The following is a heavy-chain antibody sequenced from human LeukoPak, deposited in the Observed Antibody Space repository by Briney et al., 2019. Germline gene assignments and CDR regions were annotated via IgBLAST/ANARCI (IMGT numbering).Heavy chain of an antibody. Sequence: PGGSLRLSCAASGFTFSSYAMSWVRQAPGKGLEWVSGISSSGGTTYYVDSVKGRFTISRDNSKNTLYLQSNSLRAEDTAVYHCAKENGYMDVWGKGTIVTVSS. J-gene: IGHJ6*03. V-gene: IGHV3-23*01. CDR3: AKENGYMDV. CDR1: GFTFSSYA. CDR2: ISSSGGTT.